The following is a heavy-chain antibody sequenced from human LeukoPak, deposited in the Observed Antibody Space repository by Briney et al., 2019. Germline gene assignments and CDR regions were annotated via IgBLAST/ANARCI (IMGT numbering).Heavy chain of an antibody. CDR3: ARVLEATTSPNFDY. J-gene: IGHJ4*02. CDR2: IKQDGSEK. CDR1: GFTFSSYW. V-gene: IGHV3-7*01. Sequence: GGSLRLSCAASGFTFSSYWMSWVRQAPGKGLEWVANIKQDGSEKYYVDSAKGRFTISRDNAKNSLYLQMNSLRAEDTAVYYCARVLEATTSPNFDYWGQGTLVTVSS. D-gene: IGHD5-12*01.